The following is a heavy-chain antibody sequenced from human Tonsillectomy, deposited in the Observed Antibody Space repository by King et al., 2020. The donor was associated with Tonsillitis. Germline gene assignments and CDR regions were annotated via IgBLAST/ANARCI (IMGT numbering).Heavy chain of an antibody. J-gene: IGHJ4*02. CDR1: GFTFSDYI. CDR3: VRTIRRDGFNFDF. Sequence: VQLVESGGGLVKPGGSLRLSCEASGFTFSDYIMNWVRQAPGKGLEWVSSISTSSYYIFYADLLQDRFTISRDNAKNSLYLQMNSLRAEDTAIYYCVRTIRRDGFNFDFWGQGTLVTVSS. D-gene: IGHD5-24*01. CDR2: ISTSSYYI. V-gene: IGHV3-21*01.